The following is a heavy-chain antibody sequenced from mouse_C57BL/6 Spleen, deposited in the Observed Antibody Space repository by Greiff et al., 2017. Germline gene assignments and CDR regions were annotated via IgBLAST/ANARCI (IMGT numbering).Heavy chain of an antibody. Sequence: VQLKQSGAELARPGASVKLSCKASGYTFTSYGVSWVKQRTGQGLEWIGEIYPRSGNTYYNAKFKGKATLTADKSSSTAYMELRSLTSEDSAVYFCAIFDYYGSSFDVWGTGTTVTVSS. CDR2: IYPRSGNT. CDR3: AIFDYYGSSFDV. CDR1: GYTFTSYG. V-gene: IGHV1-81*01. D-gene: IGHD1-1*01. J-gene: IGHJ1*03.